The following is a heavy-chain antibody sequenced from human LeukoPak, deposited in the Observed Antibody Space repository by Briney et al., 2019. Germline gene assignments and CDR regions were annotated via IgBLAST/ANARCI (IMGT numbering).Heavy chain of an antibody. CDR3: ASLYDFWSGYSNWFDP. CDR2: INHSGST. D-gene: IGHD3-3*01. CDR1: GGSFSGYY. V-gene: IGHV4-34*01. J-gene: IGHJ5*02. Sequence: SETLSLTCAVYGGSFSGYYWSWIRQPPGKGLEWIGEINHSGSTNYNPSLKSRVTISVDTSKNQFSLKLSSVTAADTAVYYCASLYDFWSGYSNWFDPWGQGTLVTVSS.